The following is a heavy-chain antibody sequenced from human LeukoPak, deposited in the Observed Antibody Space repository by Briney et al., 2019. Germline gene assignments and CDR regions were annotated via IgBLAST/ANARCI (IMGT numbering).Heavy chain of an antibody. J-gene: IGHJ4*02. Sequence: SETLSLTCTVSGGSISSYYWSWIRQPPGKGLEWIGYIYYSGSTNYNPSLKGRVTISVDTSKNQFSLKLSSVTAADTAVYYCARGRVYDYVWGSYRKKFDYWGQGTLVTVSS. CDR2: IYYSGST. D-gene: IGHD3-16*02. V-gene: IGHV4-59*01. CDR1: GGSISSYY. CDR3: ARGRVYDYVWGSYRKKFDY.